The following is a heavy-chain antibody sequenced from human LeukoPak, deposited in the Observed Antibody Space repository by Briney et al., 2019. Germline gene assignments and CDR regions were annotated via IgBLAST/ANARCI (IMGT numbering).Heavy chain of an antibody. CDR3: AKDWHILTGRNCFDP. V-gene: IGHV1-18*01. CDR1: GYTLTELS. D-gene: IGHD3-9*01. Sequence: ASVKVSCKVSGYTLTELSMHWVRQAPGQGLEWMGWVTSYNGDTNYAQKFQGRVTMSTDTSTSTAYMELRSLRFDDTAIYYCAKDWHILTGRNCFDPWGQGTLVTVSS. CDR2: VTSYNGDT. J-gene: IGHJ5*02.